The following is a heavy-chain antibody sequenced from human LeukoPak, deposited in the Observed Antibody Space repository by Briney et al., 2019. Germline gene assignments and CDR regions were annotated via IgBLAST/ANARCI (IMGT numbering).Heavy chain of an antibody. CDR2: IYYSGST. D-gene: IGHD3-10*01. CDR1: GGSISSSSYY. V-gene: IGHV4-39*07. CDR3: ATTMVRGVRRSDY. J-gene: IGHJ4*02. Sequence: PSETLSLTCTVSGGSISSSSYYWGWIRQPPGKGLEWIGSIYYSGSTSYNPSLKSRVTISIDTSKSQFSLKLSSVTAADTAVYYCATTMVRGVRRSDYWGQGTLVTVSS.